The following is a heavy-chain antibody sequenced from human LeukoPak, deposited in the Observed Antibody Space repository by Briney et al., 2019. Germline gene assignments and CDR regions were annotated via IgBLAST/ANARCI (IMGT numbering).Heavy chain of an antibody. CDR3: ASEFYYDGSGDQGIWFDP. CDR2: IIPIFGTA. Sequence: ASVKVSCKASRGTFSSYAISWVRQAPGQGREWMGGIIPIFGTANNAQKFQGRVTITPDESTSTAYMELSSLRSEDTAEYYCASEFYYDGSGDQGIWFDPWGQGTLVTVSS. D-gene: IGHD3-22*01. V-gene: IGHV1-69*13. J-gene: IGHJ5*02. CDR1: RGTFSSYA.